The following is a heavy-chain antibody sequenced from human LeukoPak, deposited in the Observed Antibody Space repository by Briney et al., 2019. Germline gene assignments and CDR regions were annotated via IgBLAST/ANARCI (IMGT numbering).Heavy chain of an antibody. CDR1: GGSISGYY. CDR3: ARPLDY. V-gene: IGHV4-59*01. CDR2: IYYSGST. Sequence: SETLSLTCTVPGGSISGYYWSWIQQPPGKGLEWIGYIYYSGSTKYNPSLKSRVTISVDTSKNQFSLKLSSVTAADTAVYYCARPLDYWGQGTLVTVSS. J-gene: IGHJ4*02.